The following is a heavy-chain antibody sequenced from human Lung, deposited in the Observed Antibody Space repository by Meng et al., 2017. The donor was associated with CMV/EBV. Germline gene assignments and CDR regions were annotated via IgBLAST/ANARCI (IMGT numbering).Heavy chain of an antibody. Sequence: GEXXKISCAASGFTFDDYGMNWVRQVPGKGLEWVSGINHNGQSIGYADSVRGRFTISRDNAKNTLYLQMNSLRAEDTAVYYCAKDSPLGYSSSSRGNWFDPXGQGTLVTVS. CDR2: INHNGQSI. D-gene: IGHD6-6*01. CDR3: AKDSPLGYSSSSRGNWFDP. V-gene: IGHV3-20*04. CDR1: GFTFDDYG. J-gene: IGHJ5*02.